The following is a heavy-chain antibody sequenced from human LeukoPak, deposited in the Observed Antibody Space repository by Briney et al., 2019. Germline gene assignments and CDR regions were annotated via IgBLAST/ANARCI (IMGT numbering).Heavy chain of an antibody. D-gene: IGHD3-22*01. Sequence: PSETLSLTCTVSGGSISSSYYYWGWIRQPPGKGPEWIGSIHYSGNTYYNPSLKSRVTISVDTSKNQFSLKLSSVTAADTAVYYCATNIGYYDSSGYYHGPYYYGMDVWGQGTTVTVSS. V-gene: IGHV4-39*07. CDR2: IHYSGNT. CDR1: GGSISSSYYY. J-gene: IGHJ6*02. CDR3: ATNIGYYDSSGYYHGPYYYGMDV.